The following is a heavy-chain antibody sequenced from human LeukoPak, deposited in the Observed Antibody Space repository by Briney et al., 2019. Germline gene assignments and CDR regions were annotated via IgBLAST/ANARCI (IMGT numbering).Heavy chain of an antibody. D-gene: IGHD3-16*01. CDR1: GFTFNNYV. Sequence: GGSLRLSCAASGFTFNNYVMSWIRQAPGKGLEWVSVVSNSGGSTYYADSVRGRFTISRDNSNNTLYLQMNSLRTEDTGVYYCAKVDYDYIWGGRDFWGQGTLVTVSS. CDR2: VSNSGGST. V-gene: IGHV3-23*01. CDR3: AKVDYDYIWGGRDF. J-gene: IGHJ4*02.